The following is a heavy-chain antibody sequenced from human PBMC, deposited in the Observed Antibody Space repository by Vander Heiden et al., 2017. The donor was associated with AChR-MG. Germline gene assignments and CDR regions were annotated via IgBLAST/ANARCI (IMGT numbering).Heavy chain of an antibody. CDR1: GLTFSSSS. D-gene: IGHD6-6*01. Sequence: QVQLVESGGGVVQPGGSLRLSCAASGLTFSSSSMHWVRQAPGKGLEWVAFIRYDGSNKYYADSMKGRFTISRDNSKNTLYLQMNSLRAEDTAVYYCAKDGRAAPYRHGGKYYYYGMDVWGQGTTVTVSS. CDR2: IRYDGSNK. J-gene: IGHJ6*02. CDR3: AKDGRAAPYRHGGKYYYYGMDV. V-gene: IGHV3-30*02.